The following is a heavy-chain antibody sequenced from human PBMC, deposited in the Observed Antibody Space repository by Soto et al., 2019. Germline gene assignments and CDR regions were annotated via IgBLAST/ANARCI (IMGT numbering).Heavy chain of an antibody. V-gene: IGHV5-51*01. CDR2: IYPGDSDT. Sequence: GESLKISCKGSGYSFTIYWIGWVRQMPGKGLEWMGIIYPGDSDTRYSPSFQGQVTISADKSISTAYLQWSSLKASDTAMYYCARAKGELLRDYYYDDMDVWGQGTTVTVSS. D-gene: IGHD1-26*01. CDR3: ARAKGELLRDYYYDDMDV. CDR1: GYSFTIYW. J-gene: IGHJ6*02.